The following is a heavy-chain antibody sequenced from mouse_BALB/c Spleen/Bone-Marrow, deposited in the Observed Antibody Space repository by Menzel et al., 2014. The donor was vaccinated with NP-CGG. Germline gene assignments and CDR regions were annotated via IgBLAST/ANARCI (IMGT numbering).Heavy chain of an antibody. Sequence: EVQGVESGGGLVKPGGSLKLSCAASGFTFSSYAMSWVRQTPEKRLEWVASISSGGSTYYPDSVKGRFTISRDNARNILYLQMSSLRSEGTAMYYCARARFYYGKLVDYWGQGTSVTVSS. J-gene: IGHJ4*01. V-gene: IGHV5-6-5*01. CDR1: GFTFSSYA. CDR3: ARARFYYGKLVDY. D-gene: IGHD1-1*01. CDR2: ISSGGST.